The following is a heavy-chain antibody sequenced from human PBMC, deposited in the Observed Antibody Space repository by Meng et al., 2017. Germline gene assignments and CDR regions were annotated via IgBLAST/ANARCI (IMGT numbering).Heavy chain of an antibody. D-gene: IGHD3-16*02. CDR1: GFSLSNARMG. V-gene: IGHV2-26*01. CDR3: ARILRLGELSPPRAPDY. J-gene: IGHJ4*02. CDR2: IFSNDDK. Sequence: SGPTLVKPTETLTLTCTVAGFSLSNARMGVIWSRQPPGKALEWLAHIFSNDDKSYSTSLKSRLTISKDTSNSQVVLPMNNMDPVDTATYSWARILRLGELSPPRAPDYWGQGTLVTVYS.